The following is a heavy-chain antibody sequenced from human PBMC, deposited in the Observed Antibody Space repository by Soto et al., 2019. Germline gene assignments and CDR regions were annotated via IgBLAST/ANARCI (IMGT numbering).Heavy chain of an antibody. J-gene: IGHJ6*02. D-gene: IGHD2-21*01. CDR2: IIPIFATP. Sequence: HVQLMQSGAEVRKPGSSVTVSCKASGGTFSSNPISWLRQAPGQGIEWMGGIIPIFATPQYSWRFVDRLTLTADRSKHTAFMELTSLTSDAPAIYYCARDLSAVKLLEAFKYYRMDIWGQGSTVTVS. V-gene: IGHV1-69*06. CDR1: GGTFSSNP. CDR3: ARDLSAVKLLEAFKYYRMDI.